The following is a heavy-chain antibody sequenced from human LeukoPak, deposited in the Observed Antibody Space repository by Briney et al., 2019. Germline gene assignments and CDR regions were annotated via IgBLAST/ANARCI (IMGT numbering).Heavy chain of an antibody. CDR1: RFTFSSYA. D-gene: IGHD2-2*01. CDR2: IWYDGSNK. V-gene: IGHV3-33*08. J-gene: IGHJ4*02. Sequence: PGGSLRLSCAASRFTFSSYAMSWVRQAPGKGLEWVAVIWYDGSNKYYADSVKGRFTISRDNSKNTLYLQMNSLRAEDTAVYYCARGYPPRCSSTSCWGFLDYWGQGTLVTVSS. CDR3: ARGYPPRCSSTSCWGFLDY.